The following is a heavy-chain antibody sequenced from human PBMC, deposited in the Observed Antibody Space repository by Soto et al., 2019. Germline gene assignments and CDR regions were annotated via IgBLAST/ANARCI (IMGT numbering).Heavy chain of an antibody. CDR3: ARSEPAARGKYYFDY. J-gene: IGHJ4*02. V-gene: IGHV1-69*01. CDR2: IIPIFGTA. CDR1: GGTFSSYA. D-gene: IGHD2-2*01. Sequence: VKVSCKASGGTFSSYAISWVRQAPGQGLEWMGGIIPIFGTANYAQKFQGRVTITADESTSTAYMELSSLRSEDTAVYYCARSEPAARGKYYFDYWGQGTLVTVSS.